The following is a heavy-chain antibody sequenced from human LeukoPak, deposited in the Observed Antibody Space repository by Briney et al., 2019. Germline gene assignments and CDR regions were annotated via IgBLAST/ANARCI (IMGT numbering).Heavy chain of an antibody. V-gene: IGHV4-34*01. J-gene: IGHJ5*02. CDR2: IHHSGGS. Sequence: SETLSLTCGVEYGALSGYYWTWIRQPSGKGLEWIGEIHHSGGSNYNASLKSRVTISLDTSKNQFSLKLTSMTAADTATYFCARGGGLRRSWLDLWGQGTLVTVSS. CDR3: ARGGGLRRSWLDL. D-gene: IGHD3-10*01. CDR1: YGALSGYY.